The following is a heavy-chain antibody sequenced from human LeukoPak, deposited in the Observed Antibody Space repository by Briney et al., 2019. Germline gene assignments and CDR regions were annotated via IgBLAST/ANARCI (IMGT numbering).Heavy chain of an antibody. CDR2: IRYDGSNK. V-gene: IGHV3-30*02. Sequence: PGGSLRLSCAASGFTFSSYGMHWVRQAPGKGLEWVAFIRYDGSNKYYTDSVKGRFTISRDNSKNTLYLRMNSLRAEDTAVYYCAKLMAAAGDYWGQGTLVTVSS. D-gene: IGHD6-13*01. CDR3: AKLMAAAGDY. CDR1: GFTFSSYG. J-gene: IGHJ4*02.